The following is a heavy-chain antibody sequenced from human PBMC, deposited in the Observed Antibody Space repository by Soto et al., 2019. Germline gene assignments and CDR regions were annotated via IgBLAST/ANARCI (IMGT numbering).Heavy chain of an antibody. D-gene: IGHD6-6*01. CDR3: ARDLGESSSRWFDP. V-gene: IGHV1-69*10. Sequence: SVKVSCKASGGTFSSYAISWVRQAPGQGLEWMGGIIPIFGIANYAQKFQGRVTITADKSTSTAYMELSSLRSEDTAVYYCARDLGESSSRWFDPWGQGTLVTVSS. J-gene: IGHJ5*02. CDR2: IIPIFGIA. CDR1: GGTFSSYA.